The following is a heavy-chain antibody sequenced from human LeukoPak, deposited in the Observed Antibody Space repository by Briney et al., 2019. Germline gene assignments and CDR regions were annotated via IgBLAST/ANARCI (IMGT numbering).Heavy chain of an antibody. D-gene: IGHD2-2*01. J-gene: IGHJ5*02. Sequence: SETLSLTCAVSGASVSGSNYYWGWIRQPPGKGLEWIGNIYSSGSTYYNASLQSRVTISIDTSKNQFSLKLSSVTAADTAVYYCARVWWRYCSSTSCLGFDPWGQGTLVTVSS. CDR3: ARVWWRYCSSTSCLGFDP. CDR2: IYSSGST. V-gene: IGHV4-39*07. CDR1: GASVSGSNYY.